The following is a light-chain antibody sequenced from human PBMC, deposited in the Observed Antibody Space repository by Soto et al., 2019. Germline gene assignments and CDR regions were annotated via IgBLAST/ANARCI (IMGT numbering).Light chain of an antibody. CDR2: SNK. CDR3: AAWDASLNGWV. V-gene: IGLV1-44*01. J-gene: IGLJ3*02. Sequence: QSVLTQPPSASGTPGQRVTISCSGSSSNIGSNTVNWYQQLPGTAPKLLIYSNKQRPSGVPDRFSGSKSGTSASLAISGLQSEDEADYYCAAWDASLNGWVFGGGTQLTVL. CDR1: SSNIGSNT.